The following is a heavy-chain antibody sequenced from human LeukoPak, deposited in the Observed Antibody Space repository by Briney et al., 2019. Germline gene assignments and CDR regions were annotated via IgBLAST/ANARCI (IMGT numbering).Heavy chain of an antibody. CDR2: INPNTGGT. CDR1: GYTFTGYY. CDR3: ATSPRYSSSPPFDY. Sequence: ASVKVSCKASGYTFTGYYMHWVRQAPGQGFEWMGWINPNTGGTNYEQNFQGRVTMTRDTSISTAYMELSGLRSDDTAVYYCATSPRYSSSPPFDYWGQGTLVTVSS. D-gene: IGHD6-6*01. J-gene: IGHJ4*02. V-gene: IGHV1-2*02.